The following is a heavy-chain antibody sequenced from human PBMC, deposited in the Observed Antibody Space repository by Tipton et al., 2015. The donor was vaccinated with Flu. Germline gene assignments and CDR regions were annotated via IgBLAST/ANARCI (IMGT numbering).Heavy chain of an antibody. J-gene: IGHJ4*02. CDR1: SGSIRSTNYF. Sequence: PSLTCTVSSGSIRSTNYFCAWIRQPPGKRLELIGSIYPSGATYYNPSLKSRVTLSVDTSKSQFSLMLRSVTAADTAIYYCARLSYYDVDLKNFYFDHWGQGVLVTVSS. CDR2: IYPSGAT. CDR3: ARLSYYDVDLKNFYFDH. V-gene: IGHV4-39*01. D-gene: IGHD3-10*02.